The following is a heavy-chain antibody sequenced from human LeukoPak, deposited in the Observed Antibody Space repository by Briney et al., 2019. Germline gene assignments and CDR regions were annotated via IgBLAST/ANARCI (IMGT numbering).Heavy chain of an antibody. J-gene: IGHJ4*02. Sequence: GGSLRLSCAASGFTFSSYAMSWVRQAPGKGLEWGSAISGSGGSTYYADSVKGRFTISRDNSKNTLYLQMNSLRAEDTAVYYCAKETGVITIFGVVKRVDYWGQGTLVTVSS. CDR2: ISGSGGST. V-gene: IGHV3-23*01. D-gene: IGHD3-3*01. CDR3: AKETGVITIFGVVKRVDY. CDR1: GFTFSSYA.